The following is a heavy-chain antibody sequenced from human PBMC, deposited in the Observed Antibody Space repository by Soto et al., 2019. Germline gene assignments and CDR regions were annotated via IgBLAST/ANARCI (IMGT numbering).Heavy chain of an antibody. CDR3: GRGSATAHQTLDY. Sequence: QVQLVESGGGVVQPGRSLRLSCAASRFTFINYGMHWVRQAPGKGLEWVAAISSDGSDKYYLDSVKGRFTISRDNSTNTLNLELTSLRAEDTAVYYWGRGSATAHQTLDYWCPGTLVTVSS. CDR1: RFTFINYG. CDR2: ISSDGSDK. J-gene: IGHJ4*02. V-gene: IGHV3-30*03. D-gene: IGHD3-10*01.